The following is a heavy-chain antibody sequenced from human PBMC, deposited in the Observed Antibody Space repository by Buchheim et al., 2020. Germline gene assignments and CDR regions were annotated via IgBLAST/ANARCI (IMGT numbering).Heavy chain of an antibody. J-gene: IGHJ4*02. V-gene: IGHV4-31*03. CDR2: ISYRGST. CDR3: ARVSGYTTGYGGLDY. CDR1: GGSINSSPYY. Sequence: QVQLQESGPGLVKPSQTLSLTCTVSGGSINSSPYYWSWIRQHPGKGLEWIGYISYRGSTTYNPSLKSRITISLDTSENQFSLRLSSVTAADTAVYHSARVSGYTTGYGGLDYWGQGTL. D-gene: IGHD6-19*01.